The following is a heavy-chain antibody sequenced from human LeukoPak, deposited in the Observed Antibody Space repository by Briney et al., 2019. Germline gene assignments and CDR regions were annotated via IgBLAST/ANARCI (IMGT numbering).Heavy chain of an antibody. CDR1: GFTFSNHA. Sequence: GGSLRLSCAASGFTFSNHAMNWVRQAPGKGLEWVSIISGSGHGPVTYYADSVKGRFTISRDDSKNTLFLHMNSLRAEDTAVYYCARSTTLDYWGQGTLVTVSS. J-gene: IGHJ4*01. V-gene: IGHV3-23*01. CDR2: ISGSGHGPVT. CDR3: ARSTTLDY. D-gene: IGHD2-15*01.